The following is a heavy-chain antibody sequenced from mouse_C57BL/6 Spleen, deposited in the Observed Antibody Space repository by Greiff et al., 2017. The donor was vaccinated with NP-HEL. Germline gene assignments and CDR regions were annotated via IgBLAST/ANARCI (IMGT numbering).Heavy chain of an antibody. Sequence: VQLQQPGAELVKPGASVKLSCKASGYTFTSYWMHWVKQRPGQGLEWIGMIHPNSGSTNYNEKFKSKATLTVDKSSSTAYMQLSSLTSEDSAVYYCARGPYYYGSPLDYWGQGTTLTVSS. CDR3: ARGPYYYGSPLDY. J-gene: IGHJ2*01. D-gene: IGHD1-1*01. CDR2: IHPNSGST. V-gene: IGHV1-64*01. CDR1: GYTFTSYW.